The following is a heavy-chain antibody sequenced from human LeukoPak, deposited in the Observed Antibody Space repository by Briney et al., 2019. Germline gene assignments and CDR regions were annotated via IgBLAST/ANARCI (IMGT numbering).Heavy chain of an antibody. CDR1: GGSFSGYY. CDR2: INHSGST. J-gene: IGHJ4*02. D-gene: IGHD3-3*01. Sequence: SETLSLTCAVYGGSFSGYYWSWIRQPPGKGLEWIGEINHSGSTNYNPSLKSRVTISVDTSKHQFSLKLSSVTAADTAVYYCARSTIFLDYWGQGTLVTVSS. V-gene: IGHV4-34*01. CDR3: ARSTIFLDY.